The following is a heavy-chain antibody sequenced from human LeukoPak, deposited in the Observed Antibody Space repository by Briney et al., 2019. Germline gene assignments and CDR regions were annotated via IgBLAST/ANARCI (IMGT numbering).Heavy chain of an antibody. Sequence: TGGSLRLSCAASGFTFSSYSMNWVRQAPGKGLEWVSCISSSSSYIYYADSVKGRFTISRDNSKNTLYLQMNSLRAEDTAVYYCAKDSKVVPAASNIDYWGQGTLVTVSS. V-gene: IGHV3-21*01. D-gene: IGHD2-2*01. CDR1: GFTFSSYS. J-gene: IGHJ4*02. CDR3: AKDSKVVPAASNIDY. CDR2: ISSSSSYI.